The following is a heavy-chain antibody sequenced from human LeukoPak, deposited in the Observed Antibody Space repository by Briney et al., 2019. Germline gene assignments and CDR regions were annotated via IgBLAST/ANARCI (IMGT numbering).Heavy chain of an antibody. Sequence: ASETLSLTCTVSGFYISSGFFWGWIRQPPGEGLHWIGSIYHRGTTYYNPSLKSRVSMSVDTSKNQFSLKLTSVTAADTAVYYCARSPRRVTATIYFDYWGQGTLVTASS. V-gene: IGHV4-38-2*02. CDR1: GFYISSGFF. CDR2: IYHRGTT. D-gene: IGHD2-21*02. CDR3: ARSPRRVTATIYFDY. J-gene: IGHJ4*02.